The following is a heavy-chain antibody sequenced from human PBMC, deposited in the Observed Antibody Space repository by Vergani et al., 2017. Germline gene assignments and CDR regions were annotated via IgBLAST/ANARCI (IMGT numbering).Heavy chain of an antibody. J-gene: IGHJ4*02. V-gene: IGHV4-59*02. CDR3: ARARRYYGAGSPDY. CDR1: GASVNSYY. D-gene: IGHD3-10*01. Sequence: QVKLQESGPGLVKPSETLSLTCTVSGASVNSYYWSCIRQPPGKGLEWMGYVSFRGDTLYDPSVKGRMTISLNTSSNQFSLYLTSVTAADTAVYYCARARRYYGAGSPDYWGQGTLVTVSS. CDR2: VSFRGDT.